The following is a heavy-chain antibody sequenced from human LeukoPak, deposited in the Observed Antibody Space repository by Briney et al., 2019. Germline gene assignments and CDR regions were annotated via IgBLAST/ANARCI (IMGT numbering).Heavy chain of an antibody. D-gene: IGHD1-14*01. V-gene: IGHV3-43*02. J-gene: IGHJ6*03. CDR3: ARGVGASEWYYYMDV. Sequence: PGGSLRLSCAASGFTFDDYAMHWVRQAPGKGLEWVSLISGDGGSTYYADSVKGRFTISRDNAKNSLYLQMNSLRAEDTAVYYCARGVGASEWYYYMDVWGKGTTVTVSS. CDR2: ISGDGGST. CDR1: GFTFDDYA.